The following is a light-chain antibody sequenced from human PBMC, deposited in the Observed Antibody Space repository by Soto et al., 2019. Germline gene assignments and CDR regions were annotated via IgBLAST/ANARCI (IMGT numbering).Light chain of an antibody. Sequence: EIVLTQSPGTLSLSPVERATLSCRASQSVSSSYLAWYQQKPGQAPRLLIYGASSRATGIPDRFSGSGSGTDFTLTISRLEPEDFAVYYCQQYGSSSLVTFGPGTKVDIK. CDR3: QQYGSSSLVT. V-gene: IGKV3-20*01. CDR1: QSVSSSY. CDR2: GAS. J-gene: IGKJ3*01.